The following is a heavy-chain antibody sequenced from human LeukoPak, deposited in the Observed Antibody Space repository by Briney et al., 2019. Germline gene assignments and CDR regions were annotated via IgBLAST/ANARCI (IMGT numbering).Heavy chain of an antibody. CDR3: ARWGGETYYYDSSGYYVLRYFDY. V-gene: IGHV1-2*02. J-gene: IGHJ4*02. Sequence: ASVKVSCKASGYTFTGYYMHWVRQAPGQGLEWMRWINPNSGGTNYAQKFQGRVTMTRDTSISTAYMELSRLRSDDTAVYYCARWGGETYYYDSSGYYVLRYFDYWGQGTLVTVSS. D-gene: IGHD3-22*01. CDR2: INPNSGGT. CDR1: GYTFTGYY.